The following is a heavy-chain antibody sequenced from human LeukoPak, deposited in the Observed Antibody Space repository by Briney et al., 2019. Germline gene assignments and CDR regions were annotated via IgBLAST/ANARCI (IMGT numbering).Heavy chain of an antibody. CDR3: ALEFRTFYAVFDY. Sequence: SVKVSCKASGGTFISYAISWVRQAPGQGLEWMGGIIPIFGTANYAQKFQGRVTITADESTTTAYMELNSLRSEDTAVYYCALEFRTFYAVFDYWGQGSLVTVSS. J-gene: IGHJ4*02. D-gene: IGHD2-2*01. V-gene: IGHV1-69*01. CDR2: IIPIFGTA. CDR1: GGTFISYA.